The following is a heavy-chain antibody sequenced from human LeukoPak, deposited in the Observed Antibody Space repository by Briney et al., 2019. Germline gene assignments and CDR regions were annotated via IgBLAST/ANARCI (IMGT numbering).Heavy chain of an antibody. CDR3: ARDVGLPIAAAGDY. CDR1: GFTFSSYE. Sequence: GGSLRLSCAASGFTFSSYEMNWVRQAPGKGLEWVSYISSSGSTIYYADSVKGRFTISRDNAKNALYLQMNSLRAEDTAVSYCARDVGLPIAAAGDYWGQGTLVTVSS. CDR2: ISSSGSTI. D-gene: IGHD6-13*01. J-gene: IGHJ4*02. V-gene: IGHV3-48*03.